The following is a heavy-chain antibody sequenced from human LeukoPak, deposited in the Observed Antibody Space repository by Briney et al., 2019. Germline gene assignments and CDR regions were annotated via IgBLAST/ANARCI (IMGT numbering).Heavy chain of an antibody. CDR2: ISAYNGNT. J-gene: IGHJ6*02. D-gene: IGHD3-16*01. CDR3: ARDRFRDYVWGLYRGYNGMDV. CDR1: GGTFSSYA. V-gene: IGHV1-18*01. Sequence: GASVKVSCKASGGTFSSYAISWVRQAPGQGLEWMGRISAYNGNTNYAQKLQGRVTMTTDTSTSTAYKELRSLRSDDTAVYYCARDRFRDYVWGLYRGYNGMDVWGQGTTVTVSS.